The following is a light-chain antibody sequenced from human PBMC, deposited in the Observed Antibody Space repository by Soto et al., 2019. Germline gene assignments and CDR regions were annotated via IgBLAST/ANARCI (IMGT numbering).Light chain of an antibody. Sequence: QSLVTPPASLSWAPWQAITISFTGNNNEVFGYNYVSWYQHHPGKAPKLMIYDVSNRPSGVSNRFSGSKSGNTASLTISGLQPEDESDYYCSSYTTNNIPQIVFGTGTEVTVL. CDR3: SSYTTNNIPQIV. V-gene: IGLV2-14*03. CDR2: DVS. CDR1: NNEVFGYNY. J-gene: IGLJ1*01.